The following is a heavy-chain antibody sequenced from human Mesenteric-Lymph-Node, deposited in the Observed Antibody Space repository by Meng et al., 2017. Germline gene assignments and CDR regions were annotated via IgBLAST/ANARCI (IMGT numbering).Heavy chain of an antibody. Sequence: GESLKILCAASGFTFDDYGMSWVRQAPGKGLEWVSGINWNGGSTGYADSVKGRFTISRDNAKNSLYLQMNSLRAEDTALYYCARDIGKNWYGYGHDAFDIWGQGTMVTVSS. D-gene: IGHD5-18*01. CDR2: INWNGGST. CDR1: GFTFDDYG. J-gene: IGHJ3*02. V-gene: IGHV3-20*04. CDR3: ARDIGKNWYGYGHDAFDI.